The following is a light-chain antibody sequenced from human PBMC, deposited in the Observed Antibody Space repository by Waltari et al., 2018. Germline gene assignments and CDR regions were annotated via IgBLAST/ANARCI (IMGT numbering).Light chain of an antibody. Sequence: DIQMTQTPSPLSASVGDTVTITCRASKSISSWLAWYQQKPGKAPKLLIYKASSLQIGVPSRFSGSGSGTDFTLTISSLQPEDFATYYCLQYSSSPYSFGQGTKVEIK. V-gene: IGKV1-12*01. CDR3: LQYSSSPYS. J-gene: IGKJ2*03. CDR1: KSISSW. CDR2: KAS.